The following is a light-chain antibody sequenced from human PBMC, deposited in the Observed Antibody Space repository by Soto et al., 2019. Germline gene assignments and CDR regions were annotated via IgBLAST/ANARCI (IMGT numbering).Light chain of an antibody. J-gene: IGLJ1*01. V-gene: IGLV1-51*02. CDR3: GTWDSSLSAGV. Sequence: QSVLTQPPSVSAGPGPKVTISRSGSSSNIGNNYVSWYQQLPGTAPKLLIYENNKRPSGIPDRFSGSKSGTSATLGITGLQTGDESDYYCGTWDSSLSAGVFGTGTKVTVL. CDR2: ENN. CDR1: SSNIGNNY.